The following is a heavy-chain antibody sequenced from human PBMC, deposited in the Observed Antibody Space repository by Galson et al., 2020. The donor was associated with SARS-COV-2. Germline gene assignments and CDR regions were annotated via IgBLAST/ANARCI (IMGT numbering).Heavy chain of an antibody. J-gene: IGHJ6*02. CDR2: ISSSGSTI. Sequence: GSLRLSCAASGFTFSDYYMSWIRQAPGKGLEWVSYISSSGSTIYYADSVKGRFTISRDNAKNSLYLQMNSLRAEDTAVYSCARDENYDFWSGYSVYYYGMDVWGQGTTVTVSS. CDR1: GFTFSDYY. CDR3: ARDENYDFWSGYSVYYYGMDV. V-gene: IGHV3-11*04. D-gene: IGHD3-3*01.